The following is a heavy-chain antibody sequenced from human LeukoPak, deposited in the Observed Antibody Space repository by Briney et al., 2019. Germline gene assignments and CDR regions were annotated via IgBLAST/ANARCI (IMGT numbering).Heavy chain of an antibody. J-gene: IGHJ4*02. CDR2: IYHTGST. CDR1: GGSISSGLYS. D-gene: IGHD3-9*01. V-gene: IGHV4-30-2*01. CDR3: ARGRREYDILTGYSRAARYYYFDY. Sequence: SETLSLTCDVSGGSISSGLYSWSWIRQPLGKGLEWIGYIYHTGSTYHNPSLKSRVTISVDTSKNQFSLRLSSVTAADTAVYYCARGRREYDILTGYSRAARYYYFDYWGQGTLVTVSS.